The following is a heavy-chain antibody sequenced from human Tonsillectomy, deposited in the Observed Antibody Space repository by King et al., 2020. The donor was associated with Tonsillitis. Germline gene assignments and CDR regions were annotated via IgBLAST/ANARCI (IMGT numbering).Heavy chain of an antibody. CDR1: GFTFSSYA. D-gene: IGHD3-22*01. V-gene: IGHV3-30*04. J-gene: IGHJ4*02. Sequence: VQLVESGGGVVQPGRSLRLSCAASGFTFSSYAMHWVRQAPGKGLEWVAVISYDGSDKYHADSVKGRFTISRDNSKNTLYLQMNSLRAEDTALYYCARDLDYYDSSCYFYYWGQGTLVTVSS. CDR3: ARDLDYYDSSCYFYY. CDR2: ISYDGSDK.